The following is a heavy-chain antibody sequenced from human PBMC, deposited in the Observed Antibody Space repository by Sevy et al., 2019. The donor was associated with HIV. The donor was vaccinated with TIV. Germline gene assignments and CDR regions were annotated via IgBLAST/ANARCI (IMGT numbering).Heavy chain of an antibody. D-gene: IGHD4-17*01. CDR1: GFAFSSYT. Sequence: GGSLRLSCAASGFAFSSYTVHWVRQAPDKGLEWVALISYDESFEYYADSVRGRFTISRDTSESTLYLQMSSLRAEDTAVYYCAREGNYGDSGDAFDIWGQGTLVTVSS. CDR2: ISYDESFE. J-gene: IGHJ3*02. CDR3: AREGNYGDSGDAFDI. V-gene: IGHV3-30*14.